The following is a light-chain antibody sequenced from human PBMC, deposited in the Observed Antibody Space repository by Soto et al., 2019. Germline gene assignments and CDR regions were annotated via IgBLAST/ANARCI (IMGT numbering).Light chain of an antibody. V-gene: IGKV3-11*01. CDR1: QSVSNS. CDR3: QQRTNWPLT. Sequence: EIVLTQSPATLSLSPGERATLSCWASQSVSNSLAWYQQRPGQSPRLLIYDVSTRATGIPARFGGSGSGTDFTLTISSLETEDFAVYYCQQRTNWPLTFGGGTKVEL. CDR2: DVS. J-gene: IGKJ4*01.